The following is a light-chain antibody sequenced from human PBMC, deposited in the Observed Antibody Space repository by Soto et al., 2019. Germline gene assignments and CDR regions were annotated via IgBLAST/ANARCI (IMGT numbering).Light chain of an antibody. CDR2: EAS. CDR1: ENVNGH. CDR3: LQHNSYPWT. J-gene: IGKJ1*01. V-gene: IGKV1-5*03. Sequence: IQMTQSPNTLSVSVGDSVSITCRASENVNGHLAWYQQRPGKAPKLLIYEASILESGVPSRFSGSGSGTEFSLAISSLQPEDFATYYCLQHNSYPWTFGQGTKVDIK.